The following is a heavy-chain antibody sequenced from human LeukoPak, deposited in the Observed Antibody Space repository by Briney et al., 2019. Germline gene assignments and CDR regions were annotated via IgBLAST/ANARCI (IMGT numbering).Heavy chain of an antibody. J-gene: IGHJ4*02. CDR3: ARGVYYFDC. CDR2: INHSGST. CDR1: GGSFSGYY. Sequence: SETLSLTCAVYGGSFSGYYWSWIRQPPGKGLEWIGEINHSGSTNYNPSLKSRVTISVDTSKNQFSLKLSSVTAADTAVYYCARGVYYFDCWGQGTLVTVSS. V-gene: IGHV4-34*01.